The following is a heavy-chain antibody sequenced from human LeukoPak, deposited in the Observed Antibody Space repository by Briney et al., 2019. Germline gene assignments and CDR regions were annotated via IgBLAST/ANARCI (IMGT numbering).Heavy chain of an antibody. CDR1: AYTFNAYL. J-gene: IGHJ5*02. V-gene: IGHV1-46*02. CDR2: IDPSGGST. Sequence: ASVKVSCKTSAYTFNAYLIHWVRLAPGQGLEWMGMIDPSGGSTAYAQKFQGRVTVTRDTSTSTLYMELSSLRSDDTAVYYCARDLGLRGVTNWFDPWGQGTLVTVSS. CDR3: ARDLGLRGVTNWFDP. D-gene: IGHD3-10*01.